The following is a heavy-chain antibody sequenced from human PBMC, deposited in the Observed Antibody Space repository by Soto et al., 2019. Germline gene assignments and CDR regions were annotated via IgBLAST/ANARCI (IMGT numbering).Heavy chain of an antibody. CDR1: GYTFTSYG. Sequence: ASVKVSCKASGYTFTSYGISWVRQAPGQGLEWMGWISAYNGNTNYAQKLQGRVTMTTDTFTSTAYMELRSLRSDDTAVYYCARNGSSCIVVVPAFFAAFDIWGQGTMVTVSS. J-gene: IGHJ3*02. CDR2: ISAYNGNT. D-gene: IGHD2-2*01. CDR3: ARNGSSCIVVVPAFFAAFDI. V-gene: IGHV1-18*01.